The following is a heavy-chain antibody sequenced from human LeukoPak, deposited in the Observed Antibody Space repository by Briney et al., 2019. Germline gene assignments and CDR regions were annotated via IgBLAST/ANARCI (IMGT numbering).Heavy chain of an antibody. CDR2: INAYNGNT. D-gene: IGHD3-16*01. CDR1: GYTFTSYG. J-gene: IGHJ4*02. CDR3: ARVPLREYVWGDFDY. V-gene: IGHV1-18*01. Sequence: GASVTVSCKASGYTFTSYGISWVRQAPGQGLEWMGWINAYNGNTNYAEKLQGRVTMTTDTSTSTAYMELRSLRSDGTAVYYSARVPLREYVWGDFDYWGQGTLVTVSS.